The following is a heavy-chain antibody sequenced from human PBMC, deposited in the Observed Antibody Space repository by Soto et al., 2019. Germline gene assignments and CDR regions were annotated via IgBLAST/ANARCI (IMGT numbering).Heavy chain of an antibody. V-gene: IGHV3-30*18. D-gene: IGHD6-13*01. CDR2: ISYDGSNK. Sequence: GGSLRLSCAASGFTFSSYGMHWVRQAPGKGLEWVAVISYDGSNKYYADSVKGRFTISRDNSKNTLYLQMNSLRAEDTAVYYCAKDGAYSSSWYYYSPYYYYGMDVWGQGTTVTVSS. CDR1: GFTFSSYG. J-gene: IGHJ6*02. CDR3: AKDGAYSSSWYYYSPYYYYGMDV.